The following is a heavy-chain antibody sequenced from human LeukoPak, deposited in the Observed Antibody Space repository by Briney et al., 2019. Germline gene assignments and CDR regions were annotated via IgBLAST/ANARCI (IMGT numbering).Heavy chain of an antibody. CDR2: IKQGGSEK. Sequence: PGGSLRLSCAASGFAFSNYWMSWVRQAPGKGLEWVANIKQGGSEKFHVDSVKGRFTISRDNAKNSLYVQMNGLRAEDTAVYYCARIGYSSSCNDYWGQGTLVTVSS. CDR1: GFAFSNYW. CDR3: ARIGYSSSCNDY. V-gene: IGHV3-7*01. J-gene: IGHJ4*02. D-gene: IGHD6-13*01.